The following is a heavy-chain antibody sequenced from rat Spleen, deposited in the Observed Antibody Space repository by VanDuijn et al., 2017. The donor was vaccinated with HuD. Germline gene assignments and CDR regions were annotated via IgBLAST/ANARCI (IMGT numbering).Heavy chain of an antibody. Sequence: EVQLVESDGGLVQPGRSLKLSCAASGFTFSSYDMAWVRQAPTKGLEWVASISPYGVSTYYRASVKGRFTISRYNAKSTLSLQMDSLRSEDTATYYCARRHYGYTDYCDYWGQGVMVTVSS. J-gene: IGHJ2*01. CDR2: ISPYGVST. CDR3: ARRHYGYTDYCDY. CDR1: GFTFSSYD. V-gene: IGHV5S23*01. D-gene: IGHD1-9*01.